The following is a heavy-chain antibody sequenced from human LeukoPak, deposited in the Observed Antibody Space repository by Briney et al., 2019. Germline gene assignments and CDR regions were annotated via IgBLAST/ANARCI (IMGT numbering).Heavy chain of an antibody. CDR2: IYNSGST. J-gene: IGHJ5*02. Sequence: PSETLSLTRTVSGGSISTYYWSWIRQPPGKGLEWIGYIYNSGSTNYNPSLKSRLTISVDTSKDQFSLKASSVTAADTAVYYCARHEYTSSFWFDPWGQGTLVTVSS. CDR3: ARHEYTSSFWFDP. D-gene: IGHD6-6*01. CDR1: GGSISTYY. V-gene: IGHV4-59*08.